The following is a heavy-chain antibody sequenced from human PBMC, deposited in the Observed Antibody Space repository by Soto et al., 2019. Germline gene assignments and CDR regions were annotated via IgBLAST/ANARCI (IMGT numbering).Heavy chain of an antibody. D-gene: IGHD1-1*01. J-gene: IGHJ6*02. CDR1: GYTLTELS. Sequence: GASVKVSCKVSGYTLTELSMHWVRQAPGKGLEWMGGFDPEDGETIYAQKFQGRVTMTEDTSTDTAYMELSCLRSEDTAVYYCATESRNPYYYYYGMDVWGQGTTVTVSS. CDR3: ATESRNPYYYYYGMDV. CDR2: FDPEDGET. V-gene: IGHV1-24*01.